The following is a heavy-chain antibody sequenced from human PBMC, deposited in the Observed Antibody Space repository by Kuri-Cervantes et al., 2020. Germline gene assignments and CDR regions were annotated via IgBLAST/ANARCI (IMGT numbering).Heavy chain of an antibody. D-gene: IGHD5-24*01. Sequence: ASVKVSCKASGGTFRNFPISWVRQAPGQGLEWMGWISAYNGNTNYAQKLQGRVTMTTDTSTSTAYMELRSLRSDDTAVYYCARSRRDGYNYGLDYWGQGTLVTDSS. CDR3: ARSRRDGYNYGLDY. CDR1: GGTFRNFP. V-gene: IGHV1-18*01. J-gene: IGHJ4*02. CDR2: ISAYNGNT.